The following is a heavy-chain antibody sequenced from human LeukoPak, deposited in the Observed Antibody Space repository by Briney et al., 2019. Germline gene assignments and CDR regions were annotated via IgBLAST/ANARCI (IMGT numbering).Heavy chain of an antibody. CDR3: AKDISNWNSRHFDS. V-gene: IGHV3-43*02. CDR2: ISGNGGNT. Sequence: GGSLRLSCAASGFTFDDYAMHWVRQVPGKGLEWVSLISGNGGNTYYADPVKGRFTISRDNSKNSLYLQMNSLRTEDTALYYCAKDISNWNSRHFDSWGQGTLVTVSS. D-gene: IGHD1-7*01. CDR1: GFTFDDYA. J-gene: IGHJ4*02.